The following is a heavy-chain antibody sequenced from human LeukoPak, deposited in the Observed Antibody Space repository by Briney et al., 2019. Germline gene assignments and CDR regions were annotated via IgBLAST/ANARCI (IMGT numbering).Heavy chain of an antibody. CDR2: INPNSGDT. Sequence: ASVKVSCKASGYTFTDCYMHWVRQAPGQGLEWMGWINPNSGDTNYAQKFQGRVTMTRDTSISTAYMELSRLTSDDTAIYYCARDWRGSYFPDFWGQGTLVTVSS. D-gene: IGHD1-26*01. CDR1: GYTFTDCY. V-gene: IGHV1-2*02. J-gene: IGHJ4*02. CDR3: ARDWRGSYFPDF.